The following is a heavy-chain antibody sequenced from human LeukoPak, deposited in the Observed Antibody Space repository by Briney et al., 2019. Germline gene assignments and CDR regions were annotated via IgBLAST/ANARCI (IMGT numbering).Heavy chain of an antibody. CDR3: ARAGGTRGIEGIPLRGDAFDI. D-gene: IGHD1-26*01. J-gene: IGHJ3*02. CDR1: GFTFSSYW. V-gene: IGHV3-7*01. CDR2: IKQDGSEK. Sequence: GGSLRLSCAASGFTFSSYWMSWVRQAPGKGLEWVANIKQDGSEKYVDSVKGRFTISRDNAKNSLYLQMNSLRAEDTAVYYCARAGGTRGIEGIPLRGDAFDIWGQGTMVTVS.